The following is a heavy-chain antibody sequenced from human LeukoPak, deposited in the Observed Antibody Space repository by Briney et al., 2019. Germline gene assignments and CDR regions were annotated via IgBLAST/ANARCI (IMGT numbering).Heavy chain of an antibody. CDR1: GFTFSSYA. Sequence: GTSLTLSCAASGFTFSSYAMSWVRQAPGKGLEGVSAISGSGGSTYYADSVKGRFTISRDNSKNTLYLQMNSLRAEDTAVYYCAKDVKVGATRGDYWGQGTLVTVSS. CDR2: ISGSGGST. D-gene: IGHD1-26*01. V-gene: IGHV3-23*01. CDR3: AKDVKVGATRGDY. J-gene: IGHJ4*02.